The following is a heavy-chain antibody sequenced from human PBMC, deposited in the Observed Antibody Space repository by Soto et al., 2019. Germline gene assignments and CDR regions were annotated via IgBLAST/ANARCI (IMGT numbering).Heavy chain of an antibody. D-gene: IGHD4-17*01. Sequence: GGSLRLSCAASGFTFSSYSMNWVRQAPGKGLEWVSYISSSSSTIYYADSVKGRFTISRDNAKNSLYLQMNSLRAEDTAVYYCARDPPTTVTTYEGAFDIWGQGTMVTVSS. V-gene: IGHV3-48*01. CDR3: ARDPPTTVTTYEGAFDI. J-gene: IGHJ3*02. CDR1: GFTFSSYS. CDR2: ISSSSSTI.